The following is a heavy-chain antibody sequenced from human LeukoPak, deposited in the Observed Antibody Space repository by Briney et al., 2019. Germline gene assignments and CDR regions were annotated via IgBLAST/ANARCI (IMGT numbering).Heavy chain of an antibody. Sequence: GGSLRLSCAASGFTFSSYAMSWVRQAPGKGLEWVSGISGSGGTTYYADSAKGRFTIYSTNSKNTLHQQMSIPGAEDTAVYYGARPQGYSGRLRPPDYWGQGTLVTVSS. V-gene: IGHV3-23*01. CDR3: ARPQGYSGRLRPPDY. J-gene: IGHJ4*02. D-gene: IGHD1-26*01. CDR1: GFTFSSYA. CDR2: ISGSGGTT.